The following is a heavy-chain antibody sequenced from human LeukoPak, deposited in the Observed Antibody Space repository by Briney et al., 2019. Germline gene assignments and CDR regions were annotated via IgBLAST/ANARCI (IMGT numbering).Heavy chain of an antibody. CDR3: ARSYYYDSSHTADY. V-gene: IGHV3-33*08. Sequence: PGGSLRPSCAASGFTVSSNYMSWVRQAPGKGLEWVADIWYDGSNKYYTDSVKGRFTISRDNSKNTLYLQMNSLRAEDTAVYYCARSYYYDSSHTADYWGQGTLVTVSS. CDR2: IWYDGSNK. CDR1: GFTVSSNY. J-gene: IGHJ4*02. D-gene: IGHD3-22*01.